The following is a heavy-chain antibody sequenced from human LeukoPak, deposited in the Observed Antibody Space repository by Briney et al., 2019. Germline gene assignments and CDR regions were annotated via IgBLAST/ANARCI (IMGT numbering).Heavy chain of an antibody. CDR3: ARDAGHEYYYDSSGYSNWFDP. V-gene: IGHV3-30-3*01. CDR2: ISYDGSNK. Sequence: GGSLRLSCAASGFTFSSYAMHWVRLAPGKGLEWVAVISYDGSNKYYADSVKGRFTISRDNSKNTLYLQMNSLRAEDTAVYYCARDAGHEYYYDSSGYSNWFDPWGQGTLVTVSS. J-gene: IGHJ5*02. CDR1: GFTFSSYA. D-gene: IGHD3-22*01.